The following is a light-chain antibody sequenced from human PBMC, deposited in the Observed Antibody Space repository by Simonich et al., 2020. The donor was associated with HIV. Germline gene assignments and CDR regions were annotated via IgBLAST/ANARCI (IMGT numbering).Light chain of an antibody. V-gene: IGKV2-28*01. J-gene: IGKJ3*01. CDR1: QSLLQSKGHNY. Sequence: EIVMTQSPLSLPVTPGEPASISCRSRQSLLQSKGHNYLEWYLQKPGQSPQLLIYLGSNRASGVPDRFSGSGSGTDFTLKISRVEAEDVGVYYCMQALQTPFTFGPGTKVDIK. CDR2: LGS. CDR3: MQALQTPFT.